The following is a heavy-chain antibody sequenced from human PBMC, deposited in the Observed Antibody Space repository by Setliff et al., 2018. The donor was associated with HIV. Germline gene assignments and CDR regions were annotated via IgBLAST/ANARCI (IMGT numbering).Heavy chain of an antibody. CDR1: GGTFSNYA. J-gene: IGHJ3*01. Sequence: GASVKVSCKASGGTFSNYAFSWVRQAPGQGLAWMGGIIPLFGTANYAQNFQGRVTITADASTSTSYMELSSLRSEDTAMYYCARVRHHYDSSGFDAFDLWGQGTMVTVSS. CDR2: IIPLFGTA. V-gene: IGHV1-69*13. D-gene: IGHD3-22*01. CDR3: ARVRHHYDSSGFDAFDL.